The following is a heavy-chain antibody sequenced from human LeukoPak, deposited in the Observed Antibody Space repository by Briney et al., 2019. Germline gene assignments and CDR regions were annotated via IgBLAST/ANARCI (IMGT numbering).Heavy chain of an antibody. CDR1: GFIFSSYE. D-gene: IGHD6-13*01. CDR2: ISSSGSTI. J-gene: IGHJ4*02. CDR3: ARSSSSWYGGYY. Sequence: GGSLRLSCAASGFIFSSYEMNWVRQAPGKGLGWVSFISSSGSTIYYADSVKGRFTISRDNAENSLYLQMNSLRAEDTAVYYCARSSSSWYGGYYWGQGTLVTVSS. V-gene: IGHV3-48*03.